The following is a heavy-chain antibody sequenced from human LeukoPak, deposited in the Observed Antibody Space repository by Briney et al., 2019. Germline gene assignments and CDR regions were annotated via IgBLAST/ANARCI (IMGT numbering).Heavy chain of an antibody. J-gene: IGHJ4*02. V-gene: IGHV1-18*01. CDR3: AREQSTSYVYYFDY. D-gene: IGHD2-2*01. CDR1: GYTFTSYG. CDR2: ISAYNGNT. Sequence: ASVKVSCKASGYTFTSYGISWVRQAPGQGLEWMGWISAYNGNTNYAQKLQGRVTMTRNTSISTAYMELSSLRSEDTAVYYCAREQSTSYVYYFDYWGQGTLVTVSS.